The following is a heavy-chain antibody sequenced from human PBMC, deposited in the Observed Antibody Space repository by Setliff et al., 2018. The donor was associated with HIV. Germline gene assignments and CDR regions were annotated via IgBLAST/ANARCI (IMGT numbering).Heavy chain of an antibody. V-gene: IGHV5-51*01. Sequence: PGESLKISCKGFGYSFTNYWIGWVRQMPGKGLEWMGIIYPADSHTSYRPSFQGHVTISADRSISTAYLQWSSLKASDTAMYYCARREAFYEYWSDYYGGQNYFDYWGQGTLVTVSS. CDR3: ARREAFYEYWSDYYGGQNYFDY. CDR1: GYSFTNYW. J-gene: IGHJ4*02. CDR2: IYPADSHT. D-gene: IGHD3-3*01.